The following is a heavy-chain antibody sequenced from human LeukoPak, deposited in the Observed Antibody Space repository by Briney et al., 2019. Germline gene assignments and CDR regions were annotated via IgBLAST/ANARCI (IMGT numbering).Heavy chain of an antibody. D-gene: IGHD6-19*01. V-gene: IGHV3-23*01. CDR3: SLLGYSSGWFSFDY. CDR1: GFTFSSYA. J-gene: IGHJ4*02. Sequence: GGSLRLSCAASGFTFSSYAMSWVRQAPGKGLEWVSAISGSGGSTYYADSVKGRFTISRDNSKNTLYLQMSSLRAEDTAVYYCSLLGYSSGWFSFDYWGQGALVTVSS. CDR2: ISGSGGST.